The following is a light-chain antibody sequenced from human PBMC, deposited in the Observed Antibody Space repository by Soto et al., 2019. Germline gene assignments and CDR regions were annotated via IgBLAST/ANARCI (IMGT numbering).Light chain of an antibody. CDR2: DAS. V-gene: IGKV1-33*01. CDR3: QQYDNHPLT. CDR1: QDITNS. J-gene: IGKJ3*01. Sequence: DIQMTQSPSSLSASVGDRVTITCQASQDITNSLNWYQQKPGKAPKVLIYDASILETGVPSRFSGSGSGTDFTFTISSLQPEDVATYYCQQYDNHPLTFGPGTTVDIE.